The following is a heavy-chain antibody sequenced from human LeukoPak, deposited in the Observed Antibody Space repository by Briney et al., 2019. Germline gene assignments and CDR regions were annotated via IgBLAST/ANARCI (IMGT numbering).Heavy chain of an antibody. J-gene: IGHJ3*02. CDR1: GFTFSSYA. V-gene: IGHV3-64*01. Sequence: GGSLRLSCAASGFTFSSYAMHWVRQAPGKGLEYVSAISSNGGSTYYANSVKGRFTISRDNSKNTLYLQMGSLRAEDMAVYYCARDRRAYYYDSSDYFEGAFDIWGQGTMVTVSS. CDR3: ARDRRAYYYDSSDYFEGAFDI. CDR2: ISSNGGST. D-gene: IGHD3-22*01.